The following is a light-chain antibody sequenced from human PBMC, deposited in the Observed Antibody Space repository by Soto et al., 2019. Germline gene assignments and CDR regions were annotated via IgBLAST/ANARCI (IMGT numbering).Light chain of an antibody. Sequence: QSALTQPPSASGTPGQRVTISCSGSASNIGSKSVNWYQQFPGTAPKLLIYSSIYRPSRVPARMPASKSGTSASLAISGLQSEDEADYYCAAWDDSLDEYVFGTGTKVTVL. CDR2: SSI. CDR3: AAWDDSLDEYV. V-gene: IGLV1-44*01. J-gene: IGLJ1*01. CDR1: ASNIGSKS.